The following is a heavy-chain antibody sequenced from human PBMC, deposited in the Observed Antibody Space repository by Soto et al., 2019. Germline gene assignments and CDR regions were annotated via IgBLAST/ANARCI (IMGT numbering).Heavy chain of an antibody. D-gene: IGHD2-15*01. CDR2: ISYDGNNK. CDR3: ARAGCDGGSCYTLVGLRYGMDV. J-gene: IGHJ6*02. Sequence: QVQLVESGGGVVQPGRSLRLSCAASGFTFSSYAMYWVRQAPGKGLEWMTVISYDGNNKYYADSVKGRFTISKDNSKNTLYLQMNSLRAEDTAVYYCARAGCDGGSCYTLVGLRYGMDVWGQGTTVTGSS. V-gene: IGHV3-30-3*01. CDR1: GFTFSSYA.